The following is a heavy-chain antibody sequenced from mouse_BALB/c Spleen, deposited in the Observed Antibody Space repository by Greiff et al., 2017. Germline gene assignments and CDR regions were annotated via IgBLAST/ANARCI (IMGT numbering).Heavy chain of an antibody. J-gene: IGHJ3*01. CDR3: ATWTRFFAY. V-gene: IGHV1S34*01. Sequence: LVKSGASVKISCKASGYSFTGYYMHWVKQSHGKSLEWIGYISCYNGATSYNQNFKGKATFTVDTSSSSAYIQFNSLKSEDSAVYDCATWTRFFAYWGQGTLVTVSA. CDR1: GYSFTGYY. CDR2: ISCYNGAT.